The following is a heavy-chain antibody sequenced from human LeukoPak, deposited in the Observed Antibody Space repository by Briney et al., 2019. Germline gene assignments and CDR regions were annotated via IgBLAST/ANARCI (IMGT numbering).Heavy chain of an antibody. CDR2: VNHSGST. CDR3: ARHTGYDYVWGSYRYKYYFDY. V-gene: IGHV4-34*01. CDR1: GGSFSGYY. D-gene: IGHD3-16*02. J-gene: IGHJ4*02. Sequence: KTSETLSLTCAVYGGSFSGYYWSWIRQPPGKGLEWVGEVNHSGSTNYNPSLTSRVTISVDTSKNQFSLKLSSVTAADTAVYYCARHTGYDYVWGSYRYKYYFDYWGQGTLVTVSS.